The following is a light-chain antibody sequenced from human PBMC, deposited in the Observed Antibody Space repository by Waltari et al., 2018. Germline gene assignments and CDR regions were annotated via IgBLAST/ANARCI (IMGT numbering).Light chain of an antibody. V-gene: IGLV1-47*01. J-gene: IGLJ3*02. CDR1: SSNIGTNY. CDR3: AAWDDSLSSWL. Sequence: QSVLTQPPSASGTPGQRVTMFCSGGSSNIGTNYAYWYKHLPGAATKVLIFRDDQRPSGVPDRFSGSKSGTSASLTISGLRSDDEADYYCAAWDDSLSSWLFGGGTKLTVL. CDR2: RDD.